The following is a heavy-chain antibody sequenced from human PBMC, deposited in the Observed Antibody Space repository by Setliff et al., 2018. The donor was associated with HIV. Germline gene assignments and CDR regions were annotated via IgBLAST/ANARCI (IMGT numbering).Heavy chain of an antibody. D-gene: IGHD2-21*02. CDR2: ISGRDINT. V-gene: IGHV3-23*01. CDR1: GLTISNSA. Sequence: PGGSLRLSCAASGLTISNSAMTWVRQAPGKGLEWVSSISGRDINTNYADSVKGRFTISRDNSKNTLYLQMNSLRAEDTAVYYCAESPHTVVTQPYFQHWGQGTLVTVSS. J-gene: IGHJ1*01. CDR3: AESPHTVVTQPYFQH.